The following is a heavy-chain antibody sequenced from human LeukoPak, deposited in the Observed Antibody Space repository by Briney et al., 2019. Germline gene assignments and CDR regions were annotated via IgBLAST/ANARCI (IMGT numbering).Heavy chain of an antibody. Sequence: GGSLRLSCAASGFTFRKYWLHWVRQAPGKGLVWVSRINPDDGSTSYADSVKGRFTISRDNSKNTLYLQMNSLRAEDTAVYYCARDESGDNDAFDIWGQGTMVTVSS. J-gene: IGHJ3*02. D-gene: IGHD2-21*01. CDR2: INPDDGST. CDR3: ARDESGDNDAFDI. CDR1: GFTFRKYW. V-gene: IGHV3-74*01.